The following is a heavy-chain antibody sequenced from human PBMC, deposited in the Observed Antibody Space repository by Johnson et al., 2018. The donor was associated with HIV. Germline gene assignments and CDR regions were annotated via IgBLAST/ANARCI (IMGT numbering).Heavy chain of an antibody. D-gene: IGHD3-22*01. CDR3: ARAGLTYYYDSSGPDAVDI. CDR2: ISWNSGSI. V-gene: IGHV3-9*01. CDR1: GFTFDDYA. Sequence: VLLVESGGGLVQPGRSLRLSCAASGFTFDDYAMHWVRQAPGKGLEWVSGISWNSGSIGYADSMKGRFTISRDNAKNSLYLQMNSLRAEDTAVYYCARAGLTYYYDSSGPDAVDIWGQGTMVTVSS. J-gene: IGHJ3*02.